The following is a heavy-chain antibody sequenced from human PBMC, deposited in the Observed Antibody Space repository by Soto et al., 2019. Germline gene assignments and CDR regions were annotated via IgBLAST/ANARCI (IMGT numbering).Heavy chain of an antibody. Sequence: SETLSLTCTVSGGSISSYFWSWIRQPPGKGLEWIGEIYKSGSTDYNPSLKSRFTISADTSKNQFSLRLSSVTAADTAVYYRARRSSHWYAFDFWGQGTIVTVSS. J-gene: IGHJ3*01. CDR1: GGSISSYF. CDR2: IYKSGST. V-gene: IGHV4-59*08. D-gene: IGHD6-13*01. CDR3: ARRSSHWYAFDF.